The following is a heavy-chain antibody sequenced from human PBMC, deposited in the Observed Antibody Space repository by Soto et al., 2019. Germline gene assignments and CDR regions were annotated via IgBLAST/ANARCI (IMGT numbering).Heavy chain of an antibody. J-gene: IGHJ6*02. V-gene: IGHV1-46*01. Sequence: ASVKVSCKASGFTFTSYYFHWVRQAPGQGPEWMGIINPGGGSATYAQKFQGRVTMTRDASTSTVYMEVSGLRSEDTAVYYCAITAGGSYYYYGMDVWGQGTTVTVSS. CDR3: AITAGGSYYYYGMDV. D-gene: IGHD6-13*01. CDR1: GFTFTSYY. CDR2: INPGGGSA.